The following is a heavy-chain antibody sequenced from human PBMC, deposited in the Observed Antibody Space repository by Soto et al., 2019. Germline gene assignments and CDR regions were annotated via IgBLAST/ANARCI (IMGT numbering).Heavy chain of an antibody. CDR2: IHQTGSP. J-gene: IGHJ4*02. D-gene: IGHD3-10*01. CDR3: ARGAPRGIIHDFDS. CDR1: KFSLIKEYS. V-gene: IGHV4-38-2*01. Sequence: PSETLSLPWAASKFSLIKEYSCSCVRHPRGEWLEWIGSIHQTGSPYYTPSLKSRLTVSIDLSKKQFSLRLSSVTAAGTAVYYCARGAPRGIIHDFDSWGQGSLVTVSS.